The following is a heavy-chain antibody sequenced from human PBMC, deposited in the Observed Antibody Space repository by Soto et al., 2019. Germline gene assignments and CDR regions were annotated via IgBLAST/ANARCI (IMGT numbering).Heavy chain of an antibody. D-gene: IGHD6-19*01. Sequence: EVQLLESGGGLVQPGGSLRLSCAASGFSFVNYAMNWVRQAPGKGLEWVSGLSGSGTSTYYADSVKGRFTISRDNSRDTLFLQINILTADDTAVYYCAKATTNGGWFNPFDSWGQGALVTVSS. CDR1: GFSFVNYA. CDR2: LSGSGTST. J-gene: IGHJ4*02. V-gene: IGHV3-23*01. CDR3: AKATTNGGWFNPFDS.